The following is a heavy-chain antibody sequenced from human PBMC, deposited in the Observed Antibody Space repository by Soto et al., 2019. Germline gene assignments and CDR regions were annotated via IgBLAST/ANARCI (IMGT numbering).Heavy chain of an antibody. CDR1: GGSISSGDYY. CDR2: IYYSGST. Sequence: PSETLSLTCTVSGGSISSGDYYWSWIRQPPGKGLEWIGYIYYSGSTYYNPPLKSRVTISVDTSKNQFSLKLSSVTAADTAVYYCARVVVVAATPGDSNWFDPWGQGTLVTVSS. J-gene: IGHJ5*02. CDR3: ARVVVVAATPGDSNWFDP. D-gene: IGHD2-15*01. V-gene: IGHV4-30-4*01.